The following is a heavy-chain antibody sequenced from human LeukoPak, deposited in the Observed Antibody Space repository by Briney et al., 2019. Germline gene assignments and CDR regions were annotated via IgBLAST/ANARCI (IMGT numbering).Heavy chain of an antibody. Sequence: SETLSLTCAVYGGSFSGYYWSWIRQPPGKGLEWIGEINHSGSTNYNPSLKSRVTISVDTSKNQFSLKLSSVTAADTAVYYCASRATVETELYYFDYWGQGTLVTVSS. V-gene: IGHV4-34*01. CDR1: GGSFSGYY. CDR3: ASRATVETELYYFDY. CDR2: INHSGST. J-gene: IGHJ4*02. D-gene: IGHD4-23*01.